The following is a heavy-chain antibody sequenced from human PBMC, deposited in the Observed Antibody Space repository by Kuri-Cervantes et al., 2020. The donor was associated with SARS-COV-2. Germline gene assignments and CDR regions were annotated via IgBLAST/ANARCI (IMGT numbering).Heavy chain of an antibody. CDR3: ARLQRVVVPAASFDY. CDR2: IHHSGTT. J-gene: IGHJ4*02. D-gene: IGHD2-2*01. CDR1: GGSISSTSYY. V-gene: IGHV4-39*01. Sequence: SETLSLTCTVSGGSISSTSYYWGWTRQPPGKGLEWIGTIHHSGTTYYNPSLESRVTISVDTSKNQFSLKLSSVTAADTAVYYCARLQRVVVPAASFDYWGQGTLVTVSS.